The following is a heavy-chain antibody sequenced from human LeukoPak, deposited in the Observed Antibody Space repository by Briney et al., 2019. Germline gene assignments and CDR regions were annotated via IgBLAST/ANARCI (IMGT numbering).Heavy chain of an antibody. D-gene: IGHD1-26*01. J-gene: IGHJ3*01. V-gene: IGHV4-4*07. Sequence: KPSETLSLTCAVSGASIFTYHWTWIRLPADRGLEWVGRISADGQSNYNPSLKSRVTMSIDTSKNQFSLKLISVTAADTATYYCARGPIVGATAPFVGTTWGQGTTVTVSS. CDR1: GASIFTYH. CDR3: ARGPIVGATAPFVGTT. CDR2: ISADGQS.